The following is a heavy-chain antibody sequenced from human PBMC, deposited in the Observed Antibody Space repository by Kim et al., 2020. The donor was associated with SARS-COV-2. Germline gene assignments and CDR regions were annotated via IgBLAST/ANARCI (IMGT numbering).Heavy chain of an antibody. CDR2: IYYSGST. J-gene: IGHJ5*02. V-gene: IGHV4-39*01. CDR3: ARHIRLRVGRWFDP. CDR1: GGSISSSSYY. D-gene: IGHD4-17*01. Sequence: SETLSLTCTVSGGSISSSSYYWGWIRQPPGKGLEWIGSIYYSGSTYYNPSLKSRVTISVDTSKNQFSLKLSSVTAADTAVYYCARHIRLRVGRWFDPWGQGTLVTVSS.